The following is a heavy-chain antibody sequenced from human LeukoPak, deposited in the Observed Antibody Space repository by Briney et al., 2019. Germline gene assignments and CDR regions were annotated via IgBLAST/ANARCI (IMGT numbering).Heavy chain of an antibody. Sequence: GGSLRLSCAASGFTFSSYAMSWVRQAPGKGLEWVSAISGSGGTTYYADSVKGRFTFSRDNSKNTLYLQMNSLRPEDTALYYCAKAVWFGEFDYYFFGLDVWGQGTTVTVSS. CDR3: AKAVWFGEFDYYFFGLDV. V-gene: IGHV3-23*01. CDR1: GFTFSSYA. D-gene: IGHD3-10*01. J-gene: IGHJ6*02. CDR2: ISGSGGTT.